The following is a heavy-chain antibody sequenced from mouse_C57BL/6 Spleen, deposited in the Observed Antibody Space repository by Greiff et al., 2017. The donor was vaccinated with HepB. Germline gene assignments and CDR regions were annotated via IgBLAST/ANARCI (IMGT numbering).Heavy chain of an antibody. CDR2: ISSGSSTI. D-gene: IGHD1-1*01. Sequence: DVMLVESGGGLVKPGGSLKLSCAASGFNFSDYGMHWVRQAPEKGLEWVAYISSGSSTIYYADTVTGRFTISRDNAKNTLFLQMTSLRAEDTAMYYCASPEYYGRGFAYWGQGTLVTVSA. V-gene: IGHV5-17*01. CDR3: ASPEYYGRGFAY. CDR1: GFNFSDYG. J-gene: IGHJ3*01.